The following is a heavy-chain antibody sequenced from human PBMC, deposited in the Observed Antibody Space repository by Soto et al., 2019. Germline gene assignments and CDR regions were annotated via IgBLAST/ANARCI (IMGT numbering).Heavy chain of an antibody. V-gene: IGHV3-21*01. J-gene: IGHJ5*02. D-gene: IGHD1-26*01. CDR2: ISSGAAYI. CDR1: TFSLYS. CDR3: TRDEGGSYDSWFHP. Sequence: EVQVVESGGGLVKPGGSLTLSCNFTFSLYSMNWVRQAPGKGLEWVASISSGAAYIKYADSVQGRFNISRDNAKSSVSMQMSSLRVEDTAVSFCTRDEGGSYDSWFHPWGQGTQVTVSA.